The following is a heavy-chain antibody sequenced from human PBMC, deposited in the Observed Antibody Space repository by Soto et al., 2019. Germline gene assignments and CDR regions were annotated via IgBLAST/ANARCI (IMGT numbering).Heavy chain of an antibody. CDR1: GYTFTSYG. J-gene: IGHJ4*02. D-gene: IGHD3-22*01. CDR3: ARGDCYYSSGLMDY. CDR2: ISAYNGNT. Sequence: ASVKVSSKASGYTFTSYGISWVRQAPGQGLEWMGWISAYNGNTNYTQKLQGRVTMTTDTSTSTAYMELRSLRSDDTAVYYCARGDCYYSSGLMDYWGQVTLVAV. V-gene: IGHV1-18*04.